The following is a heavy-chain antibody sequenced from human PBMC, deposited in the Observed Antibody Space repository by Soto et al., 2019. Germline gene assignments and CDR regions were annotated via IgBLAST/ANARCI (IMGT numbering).Heavy chain of an antibody. V-gene: IGHV4-31*03. D-gene: IGHD3-16*01. Sequence: QVQLQEAGPGLVKPSQTLSLTCTVSGASINSGGYYWSWIRQLPGKGLEWIGYIYFSGSTYYNPSLESRLIISLDTSQNQYSLKLSSVTAADTAVYYCATCDAWGVLLAYWGQGPLVTVSS. CDR2: IYFSGST. J-gene: IGHJ4*02. CDR1: GASINSGGYY. CDR3: ATCDAWGVLLAY.